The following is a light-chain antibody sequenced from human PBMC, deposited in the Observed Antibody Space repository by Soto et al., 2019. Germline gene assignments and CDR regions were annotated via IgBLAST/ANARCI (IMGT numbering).Light chain of an antibody. CDR2: GAS. CDR3: QQYGSSPLYS. V-gene: IGKV3-20*01. Sequence: EIVLTQSPGTLSLSPGERATLSCRTSQSVTSNYLAWYQQKPGQAPRLLIYGASSRATGIPDRFSGSWSGTDFTLTISRLEPEDFGVYYCQQYGSSPLYSFGQGTKLEI. J-gene: IGKJ2*03. CDR1: QSVTSNY.